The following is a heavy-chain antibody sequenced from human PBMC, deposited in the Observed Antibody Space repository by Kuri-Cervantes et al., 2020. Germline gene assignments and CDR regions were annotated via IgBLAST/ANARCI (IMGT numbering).Heavy chain of an antibody. CDR2: IYYSGST. CDR1: GGSISSSSYY. Sequence: SETLSLTCTVSGGSISSSSYYWGWIRQPPGKGLEWIGSIYYSGSTYYNPSLKSRVTISVDTSKNQFSLKLSSVTAADTAVYYCARHFAGYSYGEGWFDPWGQGTLVTVSS. CDR3: ARHFAGYSYGEGWFDP. V-gene: IGHV4-39*01. D-gene: IGHD5-18*01. J-gene: IGHJ5*02.